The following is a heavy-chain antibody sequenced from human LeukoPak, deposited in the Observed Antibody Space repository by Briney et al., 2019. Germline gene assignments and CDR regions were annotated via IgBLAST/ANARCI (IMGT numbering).Heavy chain of an antibody. CDR1: GFTVSDNY. D-gene: IGHD2-2*01. Sequence: AGGSLRLSCAASGFTVSDNYMTWVRQAPGKGLEWVSSISSSSSYIYYADSVKGRFTISRDNAKNSLYLQMNSLRAEDTAVYYCAGPMGPAAIFGFDYWGQGTLVTVSS. CDR3: AGPMGPAAIFGFDY. J-gene: IGHJ4*02. V-gene: IGHV3-21*01. CDR2: ISSSSSYI.